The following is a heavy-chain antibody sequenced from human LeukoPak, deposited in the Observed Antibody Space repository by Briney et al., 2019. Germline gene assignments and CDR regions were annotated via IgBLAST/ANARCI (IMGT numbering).Heavy chain of an antibody. J-gene: IGHJ4*02. CDR2: IRGDGVTT. D-gene: IGHD1-1*01. CDR3: AKDDGGVQYAN. Sequence: GGSLRLSCAASGFTFSSYSMNWVRQAPGKGLEWVSGIRGDGVTTYYADSVKGRFTISRDNSKNTLYLQMNSLRAEDTAVYYYAKDDGGVQYANWGQGTLVTVSS. V-gene: IGHV3-23*01. CDR1: GFTFSSYS.